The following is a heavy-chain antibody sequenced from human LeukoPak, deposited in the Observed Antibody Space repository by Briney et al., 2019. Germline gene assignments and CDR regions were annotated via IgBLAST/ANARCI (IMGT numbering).Heavy chain of an antibody. CDR3: ARVSRDSSGWFPNFDY. D-gene: IGHD6-13*01. J-gene: IGHJ4*02. Sequence: PSETLSLTCTVSGDAISIYYWNWIRQSPGKGLEWIWYIHYSGITNYNPSLRGRVTISVDTSKNQFSLKVSSVTAADTAVYYCARVSRDSSGWFPNFDYWGQGTLVTVSS. CDR2: IHYSGIT. V-gene: IGHV4-59*01. CDR1: GDAISIYY.